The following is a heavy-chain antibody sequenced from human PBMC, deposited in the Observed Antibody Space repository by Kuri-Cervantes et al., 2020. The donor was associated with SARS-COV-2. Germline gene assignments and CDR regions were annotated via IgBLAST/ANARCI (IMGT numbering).Heavy chain of an antibody. CDR3: ARDGYSYGVYYYCYLDV. CDR2: ISGYNGNT. D-gene: IGHD5-18*01. CDR1: GYTFTGYY. Sequence: ASVKVSCKASGYTFTGYYMHWVRQAPGQGLEWMGWISGYNGNTYYAQKFQGRVTMTIDTSTTTAYMELRSLRSDDTAVYYCARDGYSYGVYYYCYLDVWGKGTTVTVSS. J-gene: IGHJ6*03. V-gene: IGHV1-18*04.